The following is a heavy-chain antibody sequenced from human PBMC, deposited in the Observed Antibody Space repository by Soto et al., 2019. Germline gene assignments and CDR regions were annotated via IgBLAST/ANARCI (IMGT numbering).Heavy chain of an antibody. D-gene: IGHD5-12*01. CDR2: ISSNGGIT. V-gene: IGHV3-64*04. CDR3: ARDGGNGYDDY. CDR1: GFTFSSYA. J-gene: IGHJ4*02. Sequence: GGSLRLSCSASGFTFSSYAMHWVRQAPGKGLEYVSAISSNGGITYYADSVKGRFTISRDNAKNTLYLQMNSLRAEDTAVYYCARDGGNGYDDYWGQGTQVTVSS.